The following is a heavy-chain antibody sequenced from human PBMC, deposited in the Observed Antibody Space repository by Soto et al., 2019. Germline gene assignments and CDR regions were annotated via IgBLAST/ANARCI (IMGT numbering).Heavy chain of an antibody. CDR2: LYDVDGS. CDR1: GLTVSGKKY. D-gene: IGHD1-1*01. V-gene: IGHV3-53*01. CDR3: ATWHEREHAYDV. J-gene: IGHJ3*01. Sequence: DVQLVESGGGLMQPGESLRLSCAASGLTVSGKKYVAWVRQAPGKGLEWVSALYDVDGSFYPDPVKGRFTTSSDSSKTTVYLQMNDLRPAYTAVYYCATWHEREHAYDVWGQGTTVTVSS.